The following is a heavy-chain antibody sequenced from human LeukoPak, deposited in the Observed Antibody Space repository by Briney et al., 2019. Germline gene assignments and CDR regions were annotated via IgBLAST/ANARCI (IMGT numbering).Heavy chain of an antibody. CDR1: GGSFSGYY. CDR2: INHSGST. D-gene: IGHD6-19*01. V-gene: IGHV4-34*01. J-gene: IGHJ4*02. Sequence: KPSETLSLTXAVYGGSFSGYYWSWIRQPPGKGLEWIGEINHSGSTNYNPSLKSRVTISVDTSKNQFSLKLSSVTAADTAVYYCARRYSSGWYGYWGQGTLVTVSS. CDR3: ARRYSSGWYGY.